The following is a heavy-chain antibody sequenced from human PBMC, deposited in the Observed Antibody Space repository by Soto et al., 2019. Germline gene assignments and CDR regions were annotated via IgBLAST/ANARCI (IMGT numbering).Heavy chain of an antibody. Sequence: PGGSLRLSCAASGFTVSSNYMSWVRQAPGKGLEWVSVMYSGGSIYYADSVKGRFTISRDNSKNTLYLQMNSLRAEDTAVYYCARASRNYYDSSGYLYYFDYWGQGT. CDR2: MYSGGSI. D-gene: IGHD3-22*01. V-gene: IGHV3-66*01. CDR3: ARASRNYYDSSGYLYYFDY. CDR1: GFTVSSNY. J-gene: IGHJ4*02.